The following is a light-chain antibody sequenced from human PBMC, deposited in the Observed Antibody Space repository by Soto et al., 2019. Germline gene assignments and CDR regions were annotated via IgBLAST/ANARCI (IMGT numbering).Light chain of an antibody. CDR1: QSVSSSY. CDR3: QRYGSSPWT. J-gene: IGKJ1*01. Sequence: EIVLTQSPATLSLSPGERATLSCGASQSVSSSYLAWYQQKPGLAPRLLMYDASSRATGIPDRFSGSGSGTDFTLTISRLEPEDFAVYYCQRYGSSPWTFGQGTKVEIK. CDR2: DAS. V-gene: IGKV3D-20*01.